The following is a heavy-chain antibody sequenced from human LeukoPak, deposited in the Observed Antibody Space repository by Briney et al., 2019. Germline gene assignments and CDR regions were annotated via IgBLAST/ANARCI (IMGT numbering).Heavy chain of an antibody. J-gene: IGHJ3*01. CDR3: ARGDFGETNTAFDV. CDR2: INPNSATA. V-gene: IGHV1-8*03. CDR1: GYTSTDYD. D-gene: IGHD4-17*01. Sequence: GASVKLSCKTSGYTSTDYDVHWVRQAPGQGLEWMGWINPNSATANYAQRLQGRVTFTRDTSLSVAYMELSSLTSEDAAVYFCARGDFGETNTAFDVWGQGTLVAVSS.